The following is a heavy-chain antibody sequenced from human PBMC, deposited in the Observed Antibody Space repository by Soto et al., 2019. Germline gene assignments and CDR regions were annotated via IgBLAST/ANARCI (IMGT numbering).Heavy chain of an antibody. J-gene: IGHJ4*01. D-gene: IGHD1-26*01. Sequence: EVQLVESGGGLVQPGGSQRLSCAASGFTFSDHYMDWVRQAPGKGLEWVGRIRNKANSYTTDYAASVKGSFTISRDDSKDSLYLQMNSLKTADTAIYYCARDSGKGAYFDYWGHGTLATVSS. CDR2: IRNKANSYTT. CDR3: ARDSGKGAYFDY. CDR1: GFTFSDHY. V-gene: IGHV3-72*01.